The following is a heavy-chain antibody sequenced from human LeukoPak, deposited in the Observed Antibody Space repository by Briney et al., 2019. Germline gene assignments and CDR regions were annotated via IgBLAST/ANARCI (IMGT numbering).Heavy chain of an antibody. J-gene: IGHJ6*03. V-gene: IGHV4-61*02. CDR3: ARHGCSGGSCSRYYYYYYMDV. CDR1: GGSISSGSYY. Sequence: PSETLSLTCTVSGGSISSGSYYWSWIRQPAGKGLEWIGRIYTSGSTNYNPSLKSRVTISVDTSKNQFSLKLSSVTAADTAVYYCARHGCSGGSCSRYYYYYYMDVWGKGTTVTVSS. D-gene: IGHD2-15*01. CDR2: IYTSGST.